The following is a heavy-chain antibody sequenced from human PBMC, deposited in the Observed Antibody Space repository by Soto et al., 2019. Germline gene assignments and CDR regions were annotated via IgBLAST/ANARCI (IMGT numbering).Heavy chain of an antibody. CDR2: ISFDGIYN. CDR1: GFTFSNYG. V-gene: IGHV3-30*18. Sequence: PGGSLRLSCAASGFTFSNYGMHWVRQAPGKGLEWVAVISFDGIYNFYGDSVKGRFTISRDNSKNTLFLQMNSLRDEDTAVYYCSKGSSVGVPAAQFDFDYWGQGTLVTVSS. D-gene: IGHD2-2*01. CDR3: SKGSSVGVPAAQFDFDY. J-gene: IGHJ4*02.